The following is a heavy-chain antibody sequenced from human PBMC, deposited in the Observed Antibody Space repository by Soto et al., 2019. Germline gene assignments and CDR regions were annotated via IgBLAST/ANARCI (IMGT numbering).Heavy chain of an antibody. D-gene: IGHD3-3*01. J-gene: IGHJ6*03. CDR2: IYYSGST. Sequence: PSETLSLTCTVSGGSISSYYWSWIRQPPGKGLEWIGYIYYSGSTNYNPSLKSRVTISVDTSKNQFSLKLSSVTAADTAVYYCARDSSNDFWSGYPSVYYYYMAVWGKGTTVTVSS. CDR1: GGSISSYY. CDR3: ARDSSNDFWSGYPSVYYYYMAV. V-gene: IGHV4-59*01.